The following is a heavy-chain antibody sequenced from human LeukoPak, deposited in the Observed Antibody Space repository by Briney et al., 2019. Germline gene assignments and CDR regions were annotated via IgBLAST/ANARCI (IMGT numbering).Heavy chain of an antibody. J-gene: IGHJ6*02. Sequence: SETLSLTCTVSGGSISSYYWSWNRQPPGKGLEWIGYIYYSGSTNYNPSLKSRVTISVDTSKNQFSLKLSSVTAADTAVYYCARALYYYDSSGYYYSGYYGMDVWGQGPTVTVPS. CDR1: GGSISSYY. V-gene: IGHV4-59*01. D-gene: IGHD3-22*01. CDR2: IYYSGST. CDR3: ARALYYYDSSGYYYSGYYGMDV.